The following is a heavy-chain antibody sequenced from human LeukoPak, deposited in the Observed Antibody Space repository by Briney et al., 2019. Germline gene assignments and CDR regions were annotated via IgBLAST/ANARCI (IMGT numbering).Heavy chain of an antibody. CDR2: IYYSGST. D-gene: IGHD3-10*01. CDR1: GGSISSYY. J-gene: IGHJ4*02. CDR3: ARGGGSGSYMFDY. Sequence: PSETLSLTCTVSGGSISSYYWSWLRQPPGKGLEWIGYIYYSGSTNYNPSLKSRVTISVDTSKNQFSLKLSSVTAADTAIYYCARGGGSGSYMFDYWGQGTLVTVSS. V-gene: IGHV4-59*01.